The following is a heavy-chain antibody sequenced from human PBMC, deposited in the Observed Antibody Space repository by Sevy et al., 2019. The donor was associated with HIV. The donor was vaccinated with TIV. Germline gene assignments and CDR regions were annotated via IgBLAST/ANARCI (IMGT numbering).Heavy chain of an antibody. Sequence: GGSLRLSCTASGFIFSYYGMHWVRQAPGKGLEWVAVIWYDGSYTIYADSVKGRFTISRDNSKNILYLQMNSLRDEDTAVYYCARDPHEIMLSGSYFLYWGQGTRVTVSS. CDR1: GFIFSYYG. V-gene: IGHV3-33*01. D-gene: IGHD3-16*01. CDR2: IWYDGSYT. J-gene: IGHJ4*02. CDR3: ARDPHEIMLSGSYFLY.